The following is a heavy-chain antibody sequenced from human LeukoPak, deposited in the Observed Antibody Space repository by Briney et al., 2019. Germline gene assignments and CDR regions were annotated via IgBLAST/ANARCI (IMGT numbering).Heavy chain of an antibody. CDR1: GGSISSYY. J-gene: IGHJ4*02. CDR3: ARDNPYGSGTDY. CDR2: MYYSGST. V-gene: IGHV4-59*01. Sequence: SETLSLTCSVSGGSISSYYWSWIRQPPGKGLEWIGYMYYSGSTNYNPSLKSRVTMSVDTSKNQFSLKLNSVTAADTAVYYCARDNPYGSGTDYWGQGTLVTVSS. D-gene: IGHD3-10*01.